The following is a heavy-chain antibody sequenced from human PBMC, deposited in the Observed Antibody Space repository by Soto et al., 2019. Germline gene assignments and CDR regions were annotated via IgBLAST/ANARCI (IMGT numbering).Heavy chain of an antibody. CDR3: ARQIYDSDTGPNFQYYFDS. V-gene: IGHV5-10-1*01. CDR2: IDPSDSQT. D-gene: IGHD3-22*01. CDR1: GYSFAGYW. J-gene: IGHJ4*02. Sequence: GESLKISCKGSGYSFAGYWITWVRQKPGKGLEWMGRIDPSDSQTYYSPSFRGHVTISVTKSTTTVFLQWSSLRASDTAMYYCARQIYDSDTGPNFQYYFDSWGQGTPVTVSS.